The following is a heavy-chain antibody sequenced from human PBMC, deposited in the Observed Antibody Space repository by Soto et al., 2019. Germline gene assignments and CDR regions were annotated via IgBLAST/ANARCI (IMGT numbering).Heavy chain of an antibody. Sequence: QITLKESGPTLVKPTQPLTLTCTFPGFSFSSIGEGVGWIRQPPGKALEWLALIYWDDDKRYSPSLTSRLTITKDTSKNQVVLTMPNMDPVDTATYYCVQSRCGGDCLQSYSSHSYYGLDVWGQGTTVTVSS. D-gene: IGHD2-21*02. CDR2: IYWDDDK. CDR1: GFSFSSIGEG. J-gene: IGHJ6*02. V-gene: IGHV2-5*02. CDR3: VQSRCGGDCLQSYSSHSYYGLDV.